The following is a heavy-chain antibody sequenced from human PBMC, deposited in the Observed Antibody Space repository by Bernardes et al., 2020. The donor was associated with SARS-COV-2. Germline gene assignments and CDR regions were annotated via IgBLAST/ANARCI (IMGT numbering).Heavy chain of an antibody. CDR3: ARDSGPRYYGMDV. V-gene: IGHV1-18*04. J-gene: IGHJ6*02. D-gene: IGHD6-25*01. CDR1: GYTFTSYG. Sequence: SVKVSCKASGYTFTSYGISWVRQAPGQGLEWMGWISAYNDNTNYAQKLQGRLTMTADTSTSTAYMELRSLRSDDTAVYFCARDSGPRYYGMDVWGQGTTVTVSS. CDR2: ISAYNDNT.